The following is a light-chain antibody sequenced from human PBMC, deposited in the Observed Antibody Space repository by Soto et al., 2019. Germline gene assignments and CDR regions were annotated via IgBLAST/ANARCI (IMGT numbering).Light chain of an antibody. V-gene: IGLV2-14*01. CDR1: SSDVGAYNF. J-gene: IGLJ1*01. CDR2: EVA. Sequence: QSALTQPRSVSGSPGQSVTISCTGTSSDVGAYNFVSWYQQHPGEAPKLIIYEVAKRPSGVSSRFSGSKSGNTASLTISGLQAEDEADYHCSSYTSSSPLYVFGTGTKLTVL. CDR3: SSYTSSSPLYV.